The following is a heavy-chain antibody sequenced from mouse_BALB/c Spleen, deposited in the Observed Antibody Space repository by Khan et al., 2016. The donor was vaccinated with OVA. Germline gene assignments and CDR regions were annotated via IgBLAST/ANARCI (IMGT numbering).Heavy chain of an antibody. CDR3: ASAYYRYDGYDAMDY. CDR1: GFSLSRYN. Sequence: VQLKESGPGLVAPSQSLSITCTVSGFSLSRYNIHWVRQPPGKGLEWLGMIWGGGGTDYNSTLKSRLSIRKDNSKSQVLLKMNSLQTDDTAMYYCASAYYRYDGYDAMDYWGQGTSVTVSA. D-gene: IGHD2-14*01. V-gene: IGHV2-6-4*01. J-gene: IGHJ4*01. CDR2: IWGGGGT.